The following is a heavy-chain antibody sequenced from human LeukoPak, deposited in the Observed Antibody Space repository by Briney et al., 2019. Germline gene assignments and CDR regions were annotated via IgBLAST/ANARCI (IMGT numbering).Heavy chain of an antibody. CDR1: GFTFSSYG. V-gene: IGHV3-23*01. Sequence: GGSLRLSCAASGFTFSSYGLSWVRQAPGKGLELVSAISGSGASTYYADSVKGGFTISRDNSKKTVYLQMDSLRVEDTAVYYCAKDWGQWFGESSFVEYWGQGTLVTVSS. D-gene: IGHD3-10*01. CDR3: AKDWGQWFGESSFVEY. CDR2: ISGSGAST. J-gene: IGHJ4*02.